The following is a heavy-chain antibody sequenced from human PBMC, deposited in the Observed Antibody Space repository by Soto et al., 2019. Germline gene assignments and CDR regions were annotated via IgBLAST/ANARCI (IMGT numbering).Heavy chain of an antibody. D-gene: IGHD3-22*01. J-gene: IGHJ3*02. V-gene: IGHV1-46*03. Sequence: ASVKVSCKASGYTFTSYYMHWVRQAPGQGLEWMGIINPSGGSTSYAQKFQGRVTMTRDTSTSTVYMELSSLRSEDTAVYYCARDRRNLGSYYYDSSGYYTQYDAFDIWGQGTMVTVS. CDR3: ARDRRNLGSYYYDSSGYYTQYDAFDI. CDR2: INPSGGST. CDR1: GYTFTSYY.